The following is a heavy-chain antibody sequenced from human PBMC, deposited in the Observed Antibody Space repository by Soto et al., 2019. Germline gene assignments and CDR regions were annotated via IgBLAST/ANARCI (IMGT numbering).Heavy chain of an antibody. D-gene: IGHD3-22*01. CDR1: GFNFDDSA. CDR2: ITWNSGHI. V-gene: IGHV3-9*01. CDR3: AKGRSSMIVVVMDY. Sequence: EVQLVESGGALVQPGRSLRLSCGASGFNFDDSAMNWVRQVPGKGLGWVSGITWNSGHILYADSVKGRFTISRDNAKKSLYLELNSLRPEDTALYYCAKGRSSMIVVVMDYWGQGTPVTVSS. J-gene: IGHJ4*02.